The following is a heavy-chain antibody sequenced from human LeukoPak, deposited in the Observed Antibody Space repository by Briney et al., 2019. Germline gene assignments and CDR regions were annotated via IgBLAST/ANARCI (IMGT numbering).Heavy chain of an antibody. J-gene: IGHJ4*02. CDR2: INHSGST. D-gene: IGHD3-10*01. V-gene: IGHV4-34*01. CDR3: ARSARGVIINYFDY. CDR1: GGSFSGYY. Sequence: SETLSLTCAVYGGSFSGYYWSWIRQPPGKGLEWIGEINHSGSTNYNPSLKSRVTISVDKSKNQFSLKLSSVTAADTAVYYCARSARGVIINYFDYWGQGTLVTVSS.